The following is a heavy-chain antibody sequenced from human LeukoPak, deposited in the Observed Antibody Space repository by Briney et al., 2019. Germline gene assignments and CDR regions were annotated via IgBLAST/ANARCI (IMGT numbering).Heavy chain of an antibody. CDR1: GGSISSYY. CDR3: ARVRRYDYVWGSYHPNWFDP. D-gene: IGHD3-16*02. CDR2: IYYSGST. V-gene: IGHV4-59*01. Sequence: SETLSLTCTVSGGSISSYYWSWIRQPPGKGLEWIGYIYYSGSTNYNPSLKSRVTISVDTSKNQFSLKLSSVTAADTAVYYYARVRRYDYVWGSYHPNWFDPWGQGTLVTVSS. J-gene: IGHJ5*02.